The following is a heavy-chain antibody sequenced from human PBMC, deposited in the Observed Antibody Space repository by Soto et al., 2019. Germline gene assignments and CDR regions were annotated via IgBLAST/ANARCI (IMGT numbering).Heavy chain of an antibody. J-gene: IGHJ6*03. CDR2: INHLGSI. V-gene: IGHV4-34*01. CDR3: ARGGISHWAYFYYMDV. Sequence: SETLSLTCVVSGWSLSDYFWSWIRQPPGMALEWIGEINHLGSINYNPSLKSRVTMSVDTSKNQFSLTLNSVTAADTATYYCARGGISHWAYFYYMDVWDRGTTVTVSS. CDR1: GWSLSDYF. D-gene: IGHD2-21*01.